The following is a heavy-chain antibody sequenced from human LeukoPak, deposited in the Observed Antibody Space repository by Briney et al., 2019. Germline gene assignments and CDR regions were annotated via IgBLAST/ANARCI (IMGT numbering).Heavy chain of an antibody. J-gene: IGHJ3*01. CDR2: ITGTT. V-gene: IGHV3-23*01. CDR1: GFTFSSYA. D-gene: IGHD6-13*01. CDR3: AKAFREYGSSTYSSFDV. Sequence: PGGSLRLSCAASGFTFSSYAMSWVRQAPGKGLQWVSTITGTTQYAHSVRGRFTISRDNSKNILYLQMNSLSTEDTAIYYCAKAFREYGSSTYSSFDVWGQGTMVTVSS.